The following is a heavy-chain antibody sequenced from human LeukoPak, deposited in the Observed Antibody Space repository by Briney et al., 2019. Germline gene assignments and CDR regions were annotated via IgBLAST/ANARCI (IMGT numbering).Heavy chain of an antibody. J-gene: IGHJ6*03. CDR1: GGSISIYY. D-gene: IGHD6-13*01. Sequence: SDTLSLTCTVSGGSISIYYWSWIRQPPGKGLEWIGYIDYSGSTNYNPSLKSRVTISVDTSKNQYSLKMSSVTAADTAVYYCARGPIWTAAAVRGNYYYMDVWGKGTTVTVSS. CDR3: ARGPIWTAAAVRGNYYYMDV. CDR2: IDYSGST. V-gene: IGHV4-59*07.